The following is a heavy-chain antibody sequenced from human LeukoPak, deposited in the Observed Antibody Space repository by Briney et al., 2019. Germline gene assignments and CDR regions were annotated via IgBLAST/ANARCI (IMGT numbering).Heavy chain of an antibody. D-gene: IGHD3-22*01. CDR1: GFTFSSYV. CDR2: ISRDGRTN. CDR3: ATGDDTSGPDLYYFDF. V-gene: IGHV3-30*04. Sequence: GGSLRLSCAASGFTFSSYVMHWVRQAPGKGLEWVAVISRDGRTNYCADSVKGRFTISRDNSKNTLYVQMNRLRAEDTAVYYCATGDDTSGPDLYYFDFWGQGTLVTVSS. J-gene: IGHJ4*02.